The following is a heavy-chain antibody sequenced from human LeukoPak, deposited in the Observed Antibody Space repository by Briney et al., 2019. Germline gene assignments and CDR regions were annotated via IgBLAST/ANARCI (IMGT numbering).Heavy chain of an antibody. CDR3: ARGKYCSGGECYSVRTSYDGFDS. Sequence: SVKVSCKASGGTFSSYAISWVRQAPGQGLEWMGRIIPMRNLANYAHKFQGRVIITADKSRRMAYMEMSRLTSDDTAVYYCARGKYCSGGECYSVRTSYDGFDSWGQGTVVSVSS. CDR1: GGTFSSYA. D-gene: IGHD2-15*01. J-gene: IGHJ5*01. V-gene: IGHV1-69*04. CDR2: IIPMRNLA.